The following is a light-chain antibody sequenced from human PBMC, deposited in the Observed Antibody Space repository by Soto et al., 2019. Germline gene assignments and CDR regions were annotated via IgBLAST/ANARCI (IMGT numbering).Light chain of an antibody. CDR1: VSVATN. J-gene: IGKJ4*01. CDR3: QQRSNWRWLT. CDR2: DAS. Sequence: EIVMTQSPVTLSVSPGEGATLSCRASVSVATNVAWYQQPPGQAPRLLIHDASARATGIPARFSGSGSGTDFTLTISSLEPEDFAVYYCQQRSNWRWLTFGGGTKGDIK. V-gene: IGKV3-11*01.